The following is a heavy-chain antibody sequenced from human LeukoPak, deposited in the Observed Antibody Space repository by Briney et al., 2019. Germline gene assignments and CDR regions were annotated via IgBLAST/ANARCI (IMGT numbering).Heavy chain of an antibody. D-gene: IGHD3-10*01. V-gene: IGHV1-69*13. CDR3: ARLRLLWFGESYYYYGMDV. J-gene: IGHJ6*04. CDR2: IIPIFGTA. CDR1: GYTFTGYH. Sequence: SVKVSCKASGYTFTGYHMHWVRQAPGQGLEWMGGIIPIFGTANYAQKFQGRVTITADESTSTAYMELSSLRSEDTAVYYCARLRLLWFGESYYYYGMDVWGKGTTVTVSS.